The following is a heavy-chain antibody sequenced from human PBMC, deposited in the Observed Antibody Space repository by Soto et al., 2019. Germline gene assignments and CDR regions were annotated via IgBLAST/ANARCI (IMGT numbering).Heavy chain of an antibody. CDR3: ARGPGAQWLVESDAFDI. V-gene: IGHV3-21*01. D-gene: IGHD6-19*01. CDR2: ISSSSSYI. Sequence: GSLRLSCAASGFTFSSYSMNWVRQAPGKGLEWVSSISSSSSYIYYADSVKGRFTIFRDNAKNSLYLQMNSLRAEDTAVYYCARGPGAQWLVESDAFDIWGQGTMVTVSS. CDR1: GFTFSSYS. J-gene: IGHJ3*02.